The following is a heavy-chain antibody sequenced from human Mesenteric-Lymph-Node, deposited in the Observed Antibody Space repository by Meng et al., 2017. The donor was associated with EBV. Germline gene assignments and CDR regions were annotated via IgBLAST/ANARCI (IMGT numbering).Heavy chain of an antibody. CDR1: GFIFNSYD. D-gene: IGHD1-26*01. CDR2: ISYDASDK. Sequence: VHLVAAGGGVVQPGRVLVLSCAASGFIFNSYDMHWVRQAPGKGLEWVAFISYDASDKYYADSVKGRFTISRDNSKNTLYLQMNSLRAEDTALYYCAKARWGSYVADYWGQGTLVTVSS. V-gene: IGHV3-30*18. J-gene: IGHJ4*02. CDR3: AKARWGSYVADY.